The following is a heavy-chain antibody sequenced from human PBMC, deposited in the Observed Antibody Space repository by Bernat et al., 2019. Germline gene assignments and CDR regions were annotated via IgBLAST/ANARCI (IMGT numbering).Heavy chain of an antibody. V-gene: IGHV1-2*02. Sequence: QVQLVQSGAEVKKPGASVKVSCKASGYTFTGYYIHWVRQAPGQGLEWMGWINPNNGDTNYVQKFQGRVTMTRDTSISPACMQLSRMTADDTAVYYCASALGSSRWYYFDYLGQGTLITISS. CDR2: INPNNGDT. J-gene: IGHJ4*01. CDR3: ASALGSSRWYYFDY. CDR1: GYTFTGYY. D-gene: IGHD6-13*01.